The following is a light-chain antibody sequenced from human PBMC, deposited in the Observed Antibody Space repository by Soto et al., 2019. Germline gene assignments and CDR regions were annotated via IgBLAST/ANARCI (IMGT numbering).Light chain of an antibody. V-gene: IGLV2-14*01. Sequence: QSALTQPASVSGSPGQAITISCTGTSSDVGGCNSVSWYQQHPGRAPKLLIYEVSYRPSGVSNRFSGSKSGNTASLTISGHQEEDEADYYCSSCTVCSSFEVFGGGTKVSVL. CDR3: SSCTVCSSFEV. CDR1: SSDVGGCNS. J-gene: IGLJ3*02. CDR2: EVS.